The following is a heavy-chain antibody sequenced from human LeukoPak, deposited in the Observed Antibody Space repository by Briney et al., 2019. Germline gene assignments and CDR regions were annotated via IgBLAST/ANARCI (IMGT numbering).Heavy chain of an antibody. J-gene: IGHJ6*02. CDR3: ARGRRYYYDSSGYGMDV. V-gene: IGHV4-34*01. CDR1: GGSFSGYY. CDR2: INHSGST. D-gene: IGHD3-22*01. Sequence: PSETLSLTCAVYGGSFSGYYWSWIRQPPGKGLEWIGEINHSGSTNYNPSLKSRVTISVDTSKNQFSLKLISVTAADTAVYCCARGRRYYYDSSGYGMDVWGQGATVTVSS.